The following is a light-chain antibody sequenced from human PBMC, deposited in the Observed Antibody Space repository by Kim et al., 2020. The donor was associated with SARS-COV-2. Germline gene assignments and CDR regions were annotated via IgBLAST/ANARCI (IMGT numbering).Light chain of an antibody. CDR2: AAY. J-gene: IGKJ1*01. V-gene: IGKV1-39*01. Sequence: DIQMTQSPSFLSASVGDTVTITCRASQDISTYLNWYKHIPGRAPELLIYAAYSLESGVPSRFSGSGSDTDFTLTISSLQPEDFATYFCQQSYNTPWTFGQGTKVDIK. CDR1: QDISTY. CDR3: QQSYNTPWT.